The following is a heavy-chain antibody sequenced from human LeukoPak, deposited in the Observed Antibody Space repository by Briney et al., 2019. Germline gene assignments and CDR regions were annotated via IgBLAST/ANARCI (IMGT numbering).Heavy chain of an antibody. CDR2: IYPGDSDT. CDR1: GYNFSNNW. CDR3: ARRLHSSGWYWFDP. Sequence: GESLKISCQGSGYNFSNNWIGWVRQMPGKGLEWMGIIYPGDSDTRYSPSFEGQVTISADKSISTAYLQWDSLKASDTAMYYCARRLHSSGWYWFDPWGQGTLVTVSS. D-gene: IGHD6-19*01. V-gene: IGHV5-51*01. J-gene: IGHJ5*02.